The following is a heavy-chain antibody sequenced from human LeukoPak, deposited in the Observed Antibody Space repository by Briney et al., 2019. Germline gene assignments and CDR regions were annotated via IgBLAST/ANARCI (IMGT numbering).Heavy chain of an antibody. CDR2: ISGSGGST. V-gene: IGHV3-23*01. D-gene: IGHD1-26*01. Sequence: GGSLRLSCAASGFTFSSYAMSWVRQAPGKGLEWVSGISGSGGSTYYADSVKGRFTISRDNSKNTLYLQMNSLRAGDTAVYYCAKAMGATLFDYWGQGALVTVSS. J-gene: IGHJ4*02. CDR1: GFTFSSYA. CDR3: AKAMGATLFDY.